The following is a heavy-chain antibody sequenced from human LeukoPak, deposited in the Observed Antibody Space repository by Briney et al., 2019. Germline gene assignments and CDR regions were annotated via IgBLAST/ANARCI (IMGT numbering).Heavy chain of an antibody. V-gene: IGHV3-43*02. Sequence: PGGSERLPCAASGFNFEDYAMHWVRQAPGKGLEWLSLVSGDGTYRYYADSVKGRFTISRDNSKHSLFLQMNSLRTEDTALYYCAKDMAHFLETRGDFWGQGTRVRVSS. CDR3: AKDMAHFLETRGDF. D-gene: IGHD3-3*01. J-gene: IGHJ4*02. CDR2: VSGDGTYR. CDR1: GFNFEDYA.